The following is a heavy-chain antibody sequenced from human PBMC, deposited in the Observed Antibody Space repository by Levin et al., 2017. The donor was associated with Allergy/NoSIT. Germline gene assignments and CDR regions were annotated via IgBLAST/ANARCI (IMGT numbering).Heavy chain of an antibody. V-gene: IGHV3-72*01. Sequence: GGSLRLSCAASGFTFSDHYMDWVRQAPGKGLEWVGRTRNKANSYTTEYAASVKGRFTISRDDSKNSLYLQMNSPKTEDTAVYYCAREPPEADTFDYWGQGTLVTVSS. CDR1: GFTFSDHY. J-gene: IGHJ4*02. CDR2: TRNKANSYTT. CDR3: AREPPEADTFDY. D-gene: IGHD2-15*01.